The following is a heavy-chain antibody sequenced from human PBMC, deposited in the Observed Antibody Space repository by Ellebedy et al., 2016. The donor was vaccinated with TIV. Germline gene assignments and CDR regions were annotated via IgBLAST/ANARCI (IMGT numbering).Heavy chain of an antibody. CDR1: GLTFSSYD. Sequence: GESLKISCAASGLTFSSYDMHWVRQAAGKGLEWVSLIGSAGAVDTWYAVSVKGRFTISRDNARKSLYLQMNNLRAEDTAVYYCTRELRRLGSAFEIWGQGTMVTVSS. CDR2: IGSAGAVDT. V-gene: IGHV3-13*01. D-gene: IGHD2-21*01. J-gene: IGHJ3*02. CDR3: TRELRRLGSAFEI.